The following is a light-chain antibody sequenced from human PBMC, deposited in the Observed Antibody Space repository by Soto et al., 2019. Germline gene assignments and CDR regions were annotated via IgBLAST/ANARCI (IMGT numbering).Light chain of an antibody. CDR2: QDS. CDR1: KLGDKY. Sequence: SYELTQPPSVSVSPGQTASITCSGDKLGDKYACWYQQKPRQSPVLVIYQDSKRPSGIPERFSGSNSGNTATLTISGTQAIDEADYYCQAWDSSTAVFGGGTKLTVL. CDR3: QAWDSSTAV. V-gene: IGLV3-1*01. J-gene: IGLJ2*01.